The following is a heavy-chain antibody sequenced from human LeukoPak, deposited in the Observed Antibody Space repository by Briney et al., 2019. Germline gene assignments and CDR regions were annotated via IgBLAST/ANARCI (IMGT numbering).Heavy chain of an antibody. CDR2: ISSSSSYI. J-gene: IGHJ4*02. D-gene: IGHD2-2*01. V-gene: IGHV3-21*01. Sequence: GGSLRLSCAASGFTFSSHWMDWVRQAPGKGLEWVSSISSSSSYIYYADSVKGRFTISRDNAKNSLYLQMNSLRAEDTAVYYCARAQDIVVVPAVDAPDYWGQGTLVTVSS. CDR1: GFTFSSHW. CDR3: ARAQDIVVVPAVDAPDY.